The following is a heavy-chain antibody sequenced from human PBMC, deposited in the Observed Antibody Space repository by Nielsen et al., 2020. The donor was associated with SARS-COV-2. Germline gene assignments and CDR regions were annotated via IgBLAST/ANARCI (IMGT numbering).Heavy chain of an antibody. V-gene: IGHV4-34*01. CDR2: IYYSGRT. CDR3: TRHRWEERYFDL. Sequence: SETLSLTCAVYGGSFSGYYWTWIRQTPGKGLEWIGTIYYSGRTYNNPSLKSRVTISVDTSKNQFSLKMSSATAADTSVYYCTRHRWEERYFDLWGRGTLVTVSS. J-gene: IGHJ2*01. CDR1: GGSFSGYY. D-gene: IGHD1-26*01.